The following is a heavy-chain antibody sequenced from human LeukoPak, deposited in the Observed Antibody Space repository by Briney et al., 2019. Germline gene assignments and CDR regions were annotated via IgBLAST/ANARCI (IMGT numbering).Heavy chain of an antibody. CDR2: ISGSGGST. CDR1: GFTFSSYA. D-gene: IGHD3-22*01. V-gene: IGHV3-23*01. J-gene: IGHJ4*02. CDR3: AALYYYDSSFDY. Sequence: GGSLRLSCAASGFTFSSYAMSWVRQAPGKGLEWVSAISGSGGSTYYADSVKGRFTISRDNSKNTLYLQKNSLRAEDTAVYYCAALYYYDSSFDYWGQGTLVTVSS.